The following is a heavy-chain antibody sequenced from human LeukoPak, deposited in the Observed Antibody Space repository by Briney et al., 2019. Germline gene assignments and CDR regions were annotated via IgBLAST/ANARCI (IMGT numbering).Heavy chain of an antibody. CDR2: IIPVVGTP. V-gene: IGHV1-69*13. CDR3: ARGPYATEYFQL. J-gene: IGHJ1*01. CDR1: GGTFRTDA. D-gene: IGHD2-2*01. Sequence: GASVKISCKASGGTFRTDAITWVRQAPGQGLEWVGWIIPVVGTPDYAQKFQGRVTITADESTKTVYMEMSSLRSEDTAVYYCARGPYATEYFQLWGQGTLVTVPS.